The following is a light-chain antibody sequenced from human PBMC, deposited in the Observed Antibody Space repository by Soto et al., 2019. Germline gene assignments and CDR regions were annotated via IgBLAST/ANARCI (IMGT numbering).Light chain of an antibody. J-gene: IGLJ2*01. CDR2: DVF. Sequence: QSALTQPPSASGSPGQSGTISCTGTSRDIGGYDFVSWYQQHPGKAPKLMIYDVFKRPSGVPDRFSGSKSGNTASLTVSGLQADDEADYYCSSYGGSNNLLFGGGTKLTVL. V-gene: IGLV2-8*01. CDR1: SRDIGGYDF. CDR3: SSYGGSNNLL.